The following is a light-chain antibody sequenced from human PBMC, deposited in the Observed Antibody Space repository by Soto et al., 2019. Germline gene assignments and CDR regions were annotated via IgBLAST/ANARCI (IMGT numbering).Light chain of an antibody. CDR3: QQYGSFPYT. Sequence: EIVLTQSPGTLSLSPGERATLSCRASQSLSSNYLAWYQQKPGQAPRLLIYGASSRATGIPDRFSGSGSGTDFTLTISRLEPEDFVVYYCQQYGSFPYTFGQGTKLEIK. J-gene: IGKJ2*01. CDR2: GAS. V-gene: IGKV3-20*01. CDR1: QSLSSNY.